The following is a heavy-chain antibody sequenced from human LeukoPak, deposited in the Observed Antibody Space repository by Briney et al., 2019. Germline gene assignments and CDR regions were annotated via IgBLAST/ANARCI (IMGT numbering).Heavy chain of an antibody. CDR1: GFTVSNTY. Sequence: GGSLRLSCAASGFTVSNTYMSWVRQAPGKGLEWVSLIYSGGGTYSADSVKGRFTISRENAKNSLYLQMNSLRAEDTAVYYCARGATYYDYVWGSYRYTYFDYWGQGTLVTVSS. J-gene: IGHJ4*02. CDR3: ARGATYYDYVWGSYRYTYFDY. D-gene: IGHD3-16*02. V-gene: IGHV3-53*01. CDR2: IYSGGGT.